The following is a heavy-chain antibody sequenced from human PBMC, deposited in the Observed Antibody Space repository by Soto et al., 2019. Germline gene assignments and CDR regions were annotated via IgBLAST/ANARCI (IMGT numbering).Heavy chain of an antibody. CDR1: GYTFTIYY. Sequence: GASVKVSCKAFGYTFTIYYIHWVRQAPGQGLEWMGVINTSGGSPTYAQKFQDRVTMTRDTSTSTVYMELSSLRSEDTAVYYCARGGRHSDYYYYYGMDVWGQGTTVTVSS. CDR2: INTSGGSP. D-gene: IGHD6-25*01. J-gene: IGHJ6*02. CDR3: ARGGRHSDYYYYYGMDV. V-gene: IGHV1-46*01.